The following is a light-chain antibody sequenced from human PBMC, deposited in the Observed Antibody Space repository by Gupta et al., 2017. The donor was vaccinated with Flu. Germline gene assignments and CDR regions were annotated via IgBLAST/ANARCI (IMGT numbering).Light chain of an antibody. CDR1: QSINAW. CDR3: QQDSSYSVYI. Sequence: STLSASVGDRVTITCRASQSINAWLAWYKQKPGKAPKLLIYQASILESGVPSRFSGSGYGTEFTLTISCRQPDDFAPYYCQQDSSYSVYIFGQGTKVEIK. V-gene: IGKV1-5*03. J-gene: IGKJ2*01. CDR2: QAS.